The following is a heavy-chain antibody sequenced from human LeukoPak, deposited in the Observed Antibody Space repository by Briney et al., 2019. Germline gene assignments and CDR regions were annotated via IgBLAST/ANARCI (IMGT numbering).Heavy chain of an antibody. Sequence: GGSLRLSCAASGFTFSSYSMNWARQAPGKGLEWVSSISSSSSYIYYADSVKGRFTISRDNAKNSLYLQMNSLRAEDTAVYYCARVRCSGGSCYWGQGTLVTVSS. CDR3: ARVRCSGGSCY. CDR1: GFTFSSYS. CDR2: ISSSSSYI. V-gene: IGHV3-21*01. D-gene: IGHD2-15*01. J-gene: IGHJ4*02.